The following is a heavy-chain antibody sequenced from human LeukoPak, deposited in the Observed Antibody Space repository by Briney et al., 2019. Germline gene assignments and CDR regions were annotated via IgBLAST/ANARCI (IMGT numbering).Heavy chain of an antibody. CDR2: IIPVFGTA. J-gene: IGHJ5*02. V-gene: IGHV1-69*13. D-gene: IGHD2-2*01. CDR1: GGTFSSYA. Sequence: SVKVSCKASGGTFSSYAISWVRQAPGQGLEWMGGIIPVFGTANYAQKFQGRVTITADESTSTAYMELSSLRSEDTAVYYCARDAGYCSSTSCYSWFDPWGQGTLVTVSS. CDR3: ARDAGYCSSTSCYSWFDP.